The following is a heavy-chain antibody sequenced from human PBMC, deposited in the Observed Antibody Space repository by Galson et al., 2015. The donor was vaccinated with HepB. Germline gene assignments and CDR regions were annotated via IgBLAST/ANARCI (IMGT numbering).Heavy chain of an antibody. Sequence: CAISGDSVSSTTASWTWIRQSPSRGREWLGRTYYRSQWYNEYALSVRGRITIDPDTSKNQFSLQSDSVTPEDTAVYYCASWDTGRDYWGQGTLVTVSS. CDR2: TYYRSQWYN. D-gene: IGHD1-1*01. CDR1: GDSVSSTTAS. V-gene: IGHV6-1*01. CDR3: ASWDTGRDY. J-gene: IGHJ4*02.